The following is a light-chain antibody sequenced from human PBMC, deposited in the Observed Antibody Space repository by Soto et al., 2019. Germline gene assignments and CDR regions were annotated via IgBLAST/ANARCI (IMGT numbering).Light chain of an antibody. V-gene: IGKV3-15*01. CDR1: LSVGSH. CDR2: DAS. Sequence: EIVMTQSPATLSVSPGERAALSCRASLSVGSHLAWYQQKPGQAPRLLIYDASTRATGIPARFSGSGSGTEFTLTISSLQSEDFAVYYCQPYNNWPPFTFGPGTKVDMK. J-gene: IGKJ3*01. CDR3: QPYNNWPPFT.